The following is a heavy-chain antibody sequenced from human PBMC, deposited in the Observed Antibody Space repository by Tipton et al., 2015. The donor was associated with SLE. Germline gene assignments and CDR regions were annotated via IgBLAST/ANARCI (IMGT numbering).Heavy chain of an antibody. J-gene: IGHJ4*02. V-gene: IGHV3-23*04. CDR3: AKEGDFLEWLLWDY. CDR2: ISANSGST. Sequence: QLVQSGGGLVKPGGSLRLSCATSGFTFSNYAMSWVRQAPGKGLEWLSVISANSGSTDYADSVKGRFTISRDNSKDTLYLQMNSLRAEDTALYYCAKEGDFLEWLLWDYWGQGTPVTVSS. CDR1: GFTFSNYA. D-gene: IGHD3-3*01.